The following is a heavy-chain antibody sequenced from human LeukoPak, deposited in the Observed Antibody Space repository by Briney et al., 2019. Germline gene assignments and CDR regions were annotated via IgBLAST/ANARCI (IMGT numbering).Heavy chain of an antibody. D-gene: IGHD1-26*01. Sequence: GGSLRLSCAASGFTFSSYGMHWVRQAPGKGLEWVSNIKQDGSEKYYVDSVKGRFTISRDNAKNSLYLQMNSLRAEDTAVYYCARVGVGATSTKGDYWGQGTLVTVSS. J-gene: IGHJ4*02. CDR1: GFTFSSYG. CDR2: IKQDGSEK. CDR3: ARVGVGATSTKGDY. V-gene: IGHV3-7*01.